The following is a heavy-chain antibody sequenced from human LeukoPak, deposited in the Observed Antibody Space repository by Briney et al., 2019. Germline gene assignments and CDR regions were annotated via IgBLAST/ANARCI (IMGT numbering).Heavy chain of an antibody. CDR2: ISSSSSYT. CDR1: GFTFSDYY. J-gene: IGHJ4*02. CDR3: ARASSSWYGYYFDY. Sequence: GGSLRLSCVASGFTFSDYYMSWIRQAPGKGLEWVSYISSSSSYTNYADSVKGRFTISRDNAKNSLYLQMNSLRAEDTAVYYCARASSSWYGYYFDYWGQGTLVTVSS. V-gene: IGHV3-11*06. D-gene: IGHD6-13*01.